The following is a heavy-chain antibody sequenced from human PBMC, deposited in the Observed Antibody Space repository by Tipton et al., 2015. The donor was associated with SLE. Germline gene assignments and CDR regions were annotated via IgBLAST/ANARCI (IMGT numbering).Heavy chain of an antibody. V-gene: IGHV4-38-2*02. J-gene: IGHJ3*02. CDR2: IYHSGST. CDR1: GYSISSGYY. D-gene: IGHD2-2*01. Sequence: TLSLTCTVSGYSISSGYYWGWIRQPPGKGLEWIGSIYHSGSTYYNPSLKSRVTISVDTSKNQFSRKLSSVTAADTAVYYCARGGGYCSSTSCPGAFDIWGQGTMVTVSS. CDR3: ARGGGYCSSTSCPGAFDI.